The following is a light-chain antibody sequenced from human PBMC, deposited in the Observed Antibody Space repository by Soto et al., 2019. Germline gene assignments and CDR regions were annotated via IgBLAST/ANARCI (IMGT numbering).Light chain of an antibody. CDR3: QQLNTFPIT. CDR1: QGISTY. CDR2: AAS. J-gene: IGKJ5*01. Sequence: DIHLTQAPSFLSASAGYRFTITCRASQGISTYLAWYQQKPGRAPNLLIYAASTLQSEVPSRFRGSGSGTEFTLTISSLQPEDFETYYCQQLNTFPITFGQGTRLEIK. V-gene: IGKV1-9*01.